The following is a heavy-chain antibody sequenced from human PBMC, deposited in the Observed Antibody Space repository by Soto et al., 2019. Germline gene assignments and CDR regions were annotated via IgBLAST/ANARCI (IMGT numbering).Heavy chain of an antibody. Sequence: SVKVSCKASGYSFTDYHIHWVRQAPGQGLEWLGRINPKSGGTSTAQKFQGWVTMTTDTSISTASMELTRLTSDDTAIYYCARGDSTDCSNGVCSFFYNHDMDVWGQGTTVTVSS. J-gene: IGHJ6*02. CDR2: INPKSGGT. CDR1: GYSFTDYH. D-gene: IGHD2-8*01. V-gene: IGHV1-2*04. CDR3: ARGDSTDCSNGVCSFFYNHDMDV.